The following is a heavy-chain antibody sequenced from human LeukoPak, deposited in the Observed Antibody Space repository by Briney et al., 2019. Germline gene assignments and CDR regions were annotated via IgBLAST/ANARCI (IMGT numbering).Heavy chain of an antibody. J-gene: IGHJ6*03. V-gene: IGHV3-21*01. CDR2: ITSGSSYI. D-gene: IGHD1-26*01. CDR1: GFTFSSYN. CDR3: ARDPYSGSYGNYYYYFMDV. Sequence: PGGSLRLSCAASGFTFSSYNMNWVRQAPGKGLEWVSSITSGSSYIYYADSVKGRFTISRDNAKNSLYLQMNSLRAEDTAVYYCARDPYSGSYGNYYYYFMDVWGKGTTVTVSS.